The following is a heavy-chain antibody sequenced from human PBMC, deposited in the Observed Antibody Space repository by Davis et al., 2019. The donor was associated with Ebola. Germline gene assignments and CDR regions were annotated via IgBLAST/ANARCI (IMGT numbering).Heavy chain of an antibody. CDR2: INPSGGST. CDR1: GYTFTSYY. J-gene: IGHJ6*02. V-gene: IGHV1-46*01. D-gene: IGHD5-18*01. CDR3: ARDRGYSYGYYYGMDV. Sequence: ASVKVSCKASGYTFTSYYMHWVRQAPGQGLEWMGIINPSGGSTSYTQKFQGRVTMTRDTSTSTVYMELSSLRSEDTAVYYCARDRGYSYGYYYGMDVWGQGTTVTVSS.